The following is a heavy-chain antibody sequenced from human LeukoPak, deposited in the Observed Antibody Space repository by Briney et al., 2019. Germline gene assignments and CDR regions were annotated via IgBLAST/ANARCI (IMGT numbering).Heavy chain of an antibody. CDR3: ASHAFGVVTRDY. CDR2: IRYDGSNK. Sequence: GGSLRLSCAASGFTFSSYGMHWVRQAPGKGLEWVAFIRYDGSNKYYADSVKGRFTISRDNSKNTLYLQMNSLRAEDTAVYYCASHAFGVVTRDYWGQGTLVTVSS. V-gene: IGHV3-30*02. D-gene: IGHD3-3*01. J-gene: IGHJ4*02. CDR1: GFTFSSYG.